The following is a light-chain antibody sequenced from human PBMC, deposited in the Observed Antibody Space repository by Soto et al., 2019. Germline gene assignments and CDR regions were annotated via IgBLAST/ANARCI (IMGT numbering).Light chain of an antibody. J-gene: IGKJ5*01. CDR1: QSISSW. Sequence: DIQMTQSPSTLSASVGDRVTITCRASQSISSWLAWYQQKPGKAPKLLIYDASSLESGGPSRFSGSGSGTDFTLTISSRQPEDFATYDCQQANSFPITFGQGTRLEIK. CDR2: DAS. CDR3: QQANSFPIT. V-gene: IGKV1-5*01.